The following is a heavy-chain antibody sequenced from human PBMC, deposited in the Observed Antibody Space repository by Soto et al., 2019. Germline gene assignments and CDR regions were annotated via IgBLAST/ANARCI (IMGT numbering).Heavy chain of an antibody. Sequence: EVHLVESGGGLVQPGGSLRLSCAASGLTVSSNYMSWVRQAPGKGLEWVSVIYSGGSTNYADSVKGRFTISRDNSKNTLYLQMNSLRAEDTAMYYCAREGVVAASDWGQGTLVTVSS. D-gene: IGHD2-15*01. CDR1: GLTVSSNY. V-gene: IGHV3-66*01. CDR3: AREGVVAASD. CDR2: IYSGGST. J-gene: IGHJ4*02.